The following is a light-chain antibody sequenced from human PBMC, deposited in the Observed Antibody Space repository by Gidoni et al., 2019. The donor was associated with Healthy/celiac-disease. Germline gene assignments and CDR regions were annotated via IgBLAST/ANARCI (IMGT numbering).Light chain of an antibody. J-gene: IGKJ2*01. CDR3: QQRSNWPPVYT. CDR2: DAS. Sequence: EIVLTQSPATLSLSPGERATLSCRASQGVSSYLAWYQQKPGQAPRLLIYDASNRATGIPARFSGSGSGTDFTLTSSSLEPEDFAVYYCQQRSNWPPVYTFGQGTKLEIK. CDR1: QGVSSY. V-gene: IGKV3-11*01.